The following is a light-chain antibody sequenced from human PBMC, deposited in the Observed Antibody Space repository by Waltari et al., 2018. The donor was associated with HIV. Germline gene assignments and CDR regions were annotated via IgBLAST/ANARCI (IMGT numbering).Light chain of an antibody. CDR1: SSNIGSNFD. V-gene: IGLV1-40*01. Sequence: QSVLTQPPSVSGAPGQRVTISCTGSSSNIGSNFDVHWYQLPPGSAPKPLIFANSNRPSGVPDLFSASKSATSASLAISGLQPEDEAEYYCQSFDNSLNGYVFGTGTTVIVL. CDR3: QSFDNSLNGYV. J-gene: IGLJ1*01. CDR2: ANS.